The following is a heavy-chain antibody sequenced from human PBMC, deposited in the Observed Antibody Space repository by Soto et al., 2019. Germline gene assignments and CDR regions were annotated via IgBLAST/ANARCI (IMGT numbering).Heavy chain of an antibody. V-gene: IGHV3-11*01. CDR1: GFTFGDHY. CDR3: ARLAGGVVEGGLHYFVY. J-gene: IGHJ4*01. D-gene: IGHD3-3*01. Sequence: PGVSLRLYCAGSGFTFGDHYMSWVRQAPGKGLEWISYISGGAGIIYFADPVKGRFTVSRDNNKNSLYLQMNSLRVEDTAVYYCARLAGGVVEGGLHYFVYWGHGTLVTVSS. CDR2: ISGGAGII.